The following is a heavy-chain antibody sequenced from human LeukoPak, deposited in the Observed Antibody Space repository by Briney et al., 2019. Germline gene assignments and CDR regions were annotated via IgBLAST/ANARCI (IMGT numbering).Heavy chain of an antibody. V-gene: IGHV3-11*04. CDR3: ARAPPDLQILYYYDSSGLGAFDI. D-gene: IGHD3-22*01. Sequence: GGSLRLSCAASGFTFSDYYMNWIRQAPGKGLEWVSYISSSCSTIYYADSVKGRFTISRDNAKNSLYLQMNSLRAEDTAVYYCARAPPDLQILYYYDSSGLGAFDIWGQGTMVTVSS. J-gene: IGHJ3*02. CDR1: GFTFSDYY. CDR2: ISSSCSTI.